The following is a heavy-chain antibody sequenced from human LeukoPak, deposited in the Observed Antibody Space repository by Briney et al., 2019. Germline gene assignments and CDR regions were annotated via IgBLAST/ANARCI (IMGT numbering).Heavy chain of an antibody. CDR2: IYYSGST. CDR3: ARTPYDFWSGYLLYYMDV. J-gene: IGHJ6*03. CDR1: GGSISSSSYY. Sequence: SETLSLTCTVSGGSISSSSYYWDWIRQPPGKGLEWIGSIYYSGSTYYNPSLKSRVTISVDTSKNQFSLKLSSVTAADAAVYYCARTPYDFWSGYLLYYMDVWGKGTTVTVSS. V-gene: IGHV4-39*01. D-gene: IGHD3-3*01.